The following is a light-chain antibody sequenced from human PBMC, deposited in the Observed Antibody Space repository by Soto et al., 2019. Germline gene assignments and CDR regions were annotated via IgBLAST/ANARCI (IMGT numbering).Light chain of an antibody. CDR2: GAS. J-gene: IGKJ1*01. CDR1: QSVTSSY. Sequence: EMVMTQSPATLTVSPGKRATLSCRASQSVTSSYLAWYQQKPGQAPRLLIYGASSKATGIPDRFSGRGSGTDFTLTISRLEPEDFAVYYCQQYGSSPPWTFGQGTKVDIK. CDR3: QQYGSSPPWT. V-gene: IGKV3-20*01.